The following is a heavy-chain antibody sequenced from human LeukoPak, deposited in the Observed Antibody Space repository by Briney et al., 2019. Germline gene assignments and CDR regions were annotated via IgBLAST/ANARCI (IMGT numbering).Heavy chain of an antibody. CDR2: IKQDGSEK. CDR1: GFTFSSYW. CDR3: ARDLAGPPQEAFDI. J-gene: IGHJ3*02. V-gene: IGHV3-7*01. Sequence: GGSLRLSCAASGFTFSSYWMSWVRQAPGKGPEWVANIKQDGSEKYYVDSVKGRFTISRDNAKNSLYLQMNSLRAEDTAVYYCARDLAGPPQEAFDIWGQGTMVTVSS.